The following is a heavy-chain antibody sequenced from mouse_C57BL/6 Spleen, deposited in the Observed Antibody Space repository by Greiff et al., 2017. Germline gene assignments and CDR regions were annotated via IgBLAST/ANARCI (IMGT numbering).Heavy chain of an antibody. CDR3: ARMGLSYYYGSNWYFDV. Sequence: QVQLKQSGAELARPGASVKLSCKASGYTFTSYGISWVKQRTGQGLEWIGEIYPRSGNTYYNEKFKGKATLTADKSSSTAYMELRSLTSEDSAVYFCARMGLSYYYGSNWYFDVWGTGTTVTVSS. J-gene: IGHJ1*03. D-gene: IGHD1-1*01. V-gene: IGHV1-81*01. CDR1: GYTFTSYG. CDR2: IYPRSGNT.